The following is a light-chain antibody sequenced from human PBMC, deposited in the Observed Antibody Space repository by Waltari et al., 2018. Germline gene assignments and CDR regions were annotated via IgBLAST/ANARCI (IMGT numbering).Light chain of an antibody. CDR3: CSYAGSSTSYVV. CDR2: EVS. CDR1: SRDVGSYNL. Sequence: QSALTQPASVSGSPGQSITISCTGTSRDVGSYNLASLYQQHPGKAPKLMIYEVSKRPSGVSNRFSGSKSGNTASLTISGLQAEDEADYYCCSYAGSSTSYVVFGGGTKLTVL. J-gene: IGLJ2*01. V-gene: IGLV2-23*02.